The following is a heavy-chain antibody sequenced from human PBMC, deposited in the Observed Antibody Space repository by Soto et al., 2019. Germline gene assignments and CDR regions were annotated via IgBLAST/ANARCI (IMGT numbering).Heavy chain of an antibody. Sequence: SQTLSLTCTVSGGSISSYYWSWIRQPPGKGLEWIGYIYYSGSTNYNPSLKSRVTISVDTSKNQFSLKLSSVTAADTAVYYCAREESGSFDYWGQGNLVTVS. V-gene: IGHV4-59*01. CDR1: GGSISSYY. CDR2: IYYSGST. CDR3: AREESGSFDY. D-gene: IGHD5-12*01. J-gene: IGHJ4*02.